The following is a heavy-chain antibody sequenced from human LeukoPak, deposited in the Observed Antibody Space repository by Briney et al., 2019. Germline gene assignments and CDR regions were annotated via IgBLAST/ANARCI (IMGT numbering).Heavy chain of an antibody. D-gene: IGHD5-24*01. Sequence: ASVKVSCKASGYTFTSYDINWVRQATGQGREGMGWMNPNRGNTGYAQKFQGRVTMTRNTSISTAYMELSSLRSEDTAVYYCARGSRWLHQCSTIYYFDYWGQGTLVTVSS. CDR3: ARGSRWLHQCSTIYYFDY. CDR1: GYTFTSYD. CDR2: MNPNRGNT. V-gene: IGHV1-8*01. J-gene: IGHJ4*02.